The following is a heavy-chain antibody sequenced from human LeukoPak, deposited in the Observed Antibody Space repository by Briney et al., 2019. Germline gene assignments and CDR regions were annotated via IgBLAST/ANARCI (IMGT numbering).Heavy chain of an antibody. CDR1: GFTFSSHW. Sequence: PGGSLRLSCAASGFTFSSHWMSWVRQAPGKGLEWVANIKGDGSEKYYVDSVKGRFTISRDNAANSLYLQMSSLRAEDMAVYYCARDLDYWGQGTLVTVSS. V-gene: IGHV3-7*04. CDR2: IKGDGSEK. CDR3: ARDLDY. J-gene: IGHJ4*02.